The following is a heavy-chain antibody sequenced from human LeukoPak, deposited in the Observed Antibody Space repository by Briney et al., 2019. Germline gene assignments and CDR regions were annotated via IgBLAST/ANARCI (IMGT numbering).Heavy chain of an antibody. V-gene: IGHV4-34*01. D-gene: IGHD1-1*01. CDR3: ARGRGWNKAYYYYGMDV. Sequence: PGGSLRLSCAASGFTVSSNYMSWVRQPPGKGLEWIGEVNHSGSTNYNPSLKSRVTISVDTSKNQFSLKLSSVTAADTAVYYCARGRGWNKAYYYYGMDVWGQGTTVTVSS. CDR1: GFTVSSNY. CDR2: VNHSGST. J-gene: IGHJ6*02.